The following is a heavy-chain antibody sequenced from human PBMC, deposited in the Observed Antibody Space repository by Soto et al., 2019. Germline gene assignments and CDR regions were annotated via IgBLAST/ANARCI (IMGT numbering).Heavy chain of an antibody. CDR3: ARGGATAMVNDYFDY. CDR2: IYPGDSDT. CDR1: GYSFTSYW. V-gene: IGHV5-51*01. Sequence: PGEPLKISCKGSGYSFTSYWIGWVRQMPGKGLEWMGIIYPGDSDTRYSPSFQGQVTISADKSISTAYLQWSSLKASDTAMYYCARGGATAMVNDYFDYWGQGTLVTVSS. D-gene: IGHD5-18*01. J-gene: IGHJ4*02.